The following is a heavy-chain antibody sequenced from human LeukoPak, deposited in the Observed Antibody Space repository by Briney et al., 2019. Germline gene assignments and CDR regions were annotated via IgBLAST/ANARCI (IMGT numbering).Heavy chain of an antibody. D-gene: IGHD5-18*01. CDR2: ISGSGGST. J-gene: IGHJ4*02. CDR3: ARDPMVNDY. V-gene: IGHV3-23*01. Sequence: GGSLRLSCTASGFTFSSHWMTWVRQPPGKGLEWVSAISGSGGSTYYADSVKGRFTISRDNSKNTLYLQMNSLRAEDTAVYFCARDPMVNDYWGQGTLVTVSS. CDR1: GFTFSSHW.